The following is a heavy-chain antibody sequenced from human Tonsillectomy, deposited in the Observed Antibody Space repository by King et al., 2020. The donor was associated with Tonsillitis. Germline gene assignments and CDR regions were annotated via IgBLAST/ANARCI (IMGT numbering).Heavy chain of an antibody. CDR1: GFTFSSYW. J-gene: IGHJ4*02. D-gene: IGHD2-15*01. Sequence: VQLVESGGGLVRPGGSLRLSCAASGFTFSSYWMHWVRQAPGKGLVWVSRIDSDGSNTSSADSVKGRFTISRDNAKNTLYLQMNSLRAADTAVYYCASRYCSGGSCYLDHWGQGTLVTVSS. CDR2: IDSDGSNT. V-gene: IGHV3-74*01. CDR3: ASRYCSGGSCYLDH.